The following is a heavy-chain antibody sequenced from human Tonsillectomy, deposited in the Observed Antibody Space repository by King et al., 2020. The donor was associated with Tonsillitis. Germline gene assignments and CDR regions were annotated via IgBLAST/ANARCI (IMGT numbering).Heavy chain of an antibody. CDR3: ARRGPVEVAGDPAGDY. D-gene: IGHD6-19*01. CDR1: GYTFTNYW. Sequence: VQLVQSGAEVKKPGESLKISCKGSGYTFTNYWIGWVRQVPGKGLEWMGIIYPADSDTRYSPSFQAQVTISADKSISTAYLQWSSLKASDTAMYYCARRGPVEVAGDPAGDYWGQGTLVTVSS. V-gene: IGHV5-51*01. CDR2: IYPADSDT. J-gene: IGHJ4*02.